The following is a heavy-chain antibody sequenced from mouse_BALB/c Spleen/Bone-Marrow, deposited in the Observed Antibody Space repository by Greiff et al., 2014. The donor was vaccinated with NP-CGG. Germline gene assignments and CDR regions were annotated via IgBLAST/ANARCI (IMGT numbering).Heavy chain of an antibody. D-gene: IGHD1-1*01. CDR2: IYPGDGST. J-gene: IGHJ4*01. Sequence: QVHLKQSGAELVKPGALVKISCKASGFNITSNDINWVKQRPGQGLEWIGWIYPGDGSTKYNEKFKGKATLTADKSSSTAYMQQSSLISEKSTDYFYASTGGDSMDYWGQGTSVTVSS. CDR3: ASTGGDSMDY. CDR1: GFNITSND. V-gene: IGHV1S56*01.